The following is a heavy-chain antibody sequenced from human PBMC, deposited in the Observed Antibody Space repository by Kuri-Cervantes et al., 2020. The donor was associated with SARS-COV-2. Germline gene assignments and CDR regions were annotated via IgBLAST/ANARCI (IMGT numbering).Heavy chain of an antibody. CDR3: ARVGTSTGYYFDY. CDR1: GFTFSGSA. J-gene: IGHJ4*02. D-gene: IGHD2-2*01. Sequence: GESLKISCAASGFTFSGSAMHWVRQASGKGLEWVGRIRSKANSYATAYAASVKGRFTISRDNAKHSLSLQMNSLRVEDTAVYYCARVGTSTGYYFDYWGQGTLVTVSS. CDR2: IRSKANSYAT. V-gene: IGHV3-73*01.